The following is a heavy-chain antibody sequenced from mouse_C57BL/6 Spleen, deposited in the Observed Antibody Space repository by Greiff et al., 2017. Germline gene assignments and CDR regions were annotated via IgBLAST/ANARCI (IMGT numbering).Heavy chain of an antibody. CDR1: GYTFTSYT. J-gene: IGHJ4*01. D-gene: IGHD1-1*01. CDR2: INPSSGYT. CDR3: ASITTVVATDYAMDY. Sequence: VKVVESGAELARPGASVKMSCKASGYTFTSYTMHWVKQRPGQGLEWIGYINPSSGYTKYNQKFKDKATLTADKSSSTAYMQLSSLTSEDSAVYYCASITTVVATDYAMDYWGQGTSVTVSS. V-gene: IGHV1-4*01.